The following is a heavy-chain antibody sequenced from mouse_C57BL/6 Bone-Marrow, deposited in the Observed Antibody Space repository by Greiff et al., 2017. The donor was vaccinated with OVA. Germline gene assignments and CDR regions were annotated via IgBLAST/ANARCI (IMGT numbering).Heavy chain of an antibody. J-gene: IGHJ2*01. V-gene: IGHV1-81*01. CDR1: GYTFTSYG. CDR3: ARDPITTVDY. Sequence: VQRVESGAELARPGASVKLSCKASGYTFTSYGISWVKQRTGQGLEWIGEIYPRSGNTYYNEKFKGKATLTADKSSSTAYMELRSLTSEDSAVYFCARDPITTVDYWGQGTTLTVSS. CDR2: IYPRSGNT. D-gene: IGHD1-1*01.